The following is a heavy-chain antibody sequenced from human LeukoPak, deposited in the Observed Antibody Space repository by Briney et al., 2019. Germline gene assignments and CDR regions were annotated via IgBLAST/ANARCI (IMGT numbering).Heavy chain of an antibody. CDR2: IYHSGST. CDR1: GGSISSGGYY. CDR3: ARDQGYDSSGYYLY. Sequence: SQTLSLTCTVSGGSISSGGYYWSWIRQPPGKGLEWIGYIYHSGSTYYNPSLKSRVTISVDRSKNQFSLKLSSVAAADTAVYYCARDQGYDSSGYYLYWGQGTLVTVSS. D-gene: IGHD3-22*01. J-gene: IGHJ4*02. V-gene: IGHV4-30-2*01.